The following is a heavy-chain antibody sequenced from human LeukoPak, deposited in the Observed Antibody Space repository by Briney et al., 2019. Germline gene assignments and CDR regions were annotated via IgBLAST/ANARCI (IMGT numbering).Heavy chain of an antibody. CDR3: ATSGSYDYYYYGMDV. CDR2: IIPIFGTA. J-gene: IGHJ6*02. D-gene: IGHD1-26*01. CDR1: GGTFSSYA. V-gene: IGHV1-69*13. Sequence: ASVKVSCKASGGTFSSYAISWVRQAPGQGLEWMGGIIPIFGTANYAQKFQGRVTITADESTSTAYMELSSLRSEDTAVYYCATSGSYDYYYYGMDVWGQGTTVTVSS.